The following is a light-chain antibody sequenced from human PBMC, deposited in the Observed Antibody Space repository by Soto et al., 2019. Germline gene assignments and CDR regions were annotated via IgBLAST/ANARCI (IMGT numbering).Light chain of an antibody. Sequence: DIQMTQSPSTLSASVGDRVIITCRSSQSISDWLAWYQQQPGKAPKLLIYKASSLESGVPSRFSGSGSGTEFTLTISSLQPDDFATSYCQQYDSYSSLTFGQGTKVEIK. CDR3: QQYDSYSSLT. CDR2: KAS. J-gene: IGKJ1*01. CDR1: QSISDW. V-gene: IGKV1-5*03.